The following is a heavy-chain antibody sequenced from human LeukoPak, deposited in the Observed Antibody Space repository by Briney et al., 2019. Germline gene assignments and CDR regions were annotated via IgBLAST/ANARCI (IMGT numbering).Heavy chain of an antibody. CDR1: GATFINSV. CDR3: ARGFGGSSGSSDYYGMDV. Sequence: SLKVSCKASGATFINSVITWVRQAPGQGLEWMAMIIPSLDIVNYAQTFQDRLTITADQSTSTAYMELRSLRSEDTAVYYCARGFGGSSGSSDYYGMDVWGQGTTVTVSS. V-gene: IGHV1-69*04. D-gene: IGHD6-19*01. CDR2: IIPSLDIV. J-gene: IGHJ6*02.